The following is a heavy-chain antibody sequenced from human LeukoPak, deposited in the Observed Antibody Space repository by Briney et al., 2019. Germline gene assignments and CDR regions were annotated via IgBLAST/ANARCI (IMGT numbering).Heavy chain of an antibody. D-gene: IGHD3-22*01. J-gene: IGHJ4*02. CDR1: GFTFSSYS. Sequence: GGSLRLSCAASGFTFSSYSMNWVRQAPGKGLEWAPSISSSSSYIYYADSVKGRFTISRDNAKNSLYLQMNSLRAEDTAVYYCARDRGYFTMTINYFDYWGQGTLVTVSS. V-gene: IGHV3-21*01. CDR2: ISSSSSYI. CDR3: ARDRGYFTMTINYFDY.